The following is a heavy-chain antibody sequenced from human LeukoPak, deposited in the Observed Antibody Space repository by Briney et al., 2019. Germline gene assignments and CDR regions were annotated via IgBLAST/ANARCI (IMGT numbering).Heavy chain of an antibody. CDR1: GYSISSGYY. Sequence: PSETLSLNCNVSGYSISSGYYWGWLRQPPGKGLEWIGIIYHSGSTSYNPSLKSRVTISLDTSKNQFSLRLSSLTAADTAVYYCARDHLGYASSPWGQGTLVTVSS. D-gene: IGHD2-2*01. CDR2: IYHSGST. V-gene: IGHV4-38-2*02. CDR3: ARDHLGYASSP. J-gene: IGHJ5*02.